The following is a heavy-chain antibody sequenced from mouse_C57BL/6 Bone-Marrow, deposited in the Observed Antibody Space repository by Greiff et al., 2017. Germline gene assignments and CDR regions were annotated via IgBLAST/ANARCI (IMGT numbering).Heavy chain of an antibody. J-gene: IGHJ3*01. CDR1: GYTFTSYW. CDR2: IHPNSGST. CDR3: ASSNWAWFAY. Sequence: QVQLQQPGAELVKPGASVKLSCKASGYTFTSYWMHWVKQRPGQGLEWIGMIHPNSGSTNYNEKFKSKATLTVDKSSSTAYMQLRSLTSEDSAVYYCASSNWAWFAYWGQGTLVTVSA. D-gene: IGHD4-1*01. V-gene: IGHV1-64*01.